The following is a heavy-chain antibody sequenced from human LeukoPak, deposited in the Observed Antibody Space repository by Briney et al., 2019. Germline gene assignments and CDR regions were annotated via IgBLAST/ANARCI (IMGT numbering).Heavy chain of an antibody. CDR1: GYTFTGYY. J-gene: IGHJ4*02. V-gene: IGHV1-2*06. D-gene: IGHD1-26*01. Sequence: ASVKVSCTASGYTFTGYYMHWVRRAPGQGLEWMGRINPNSGGTNYAQKFQGRVTMTRDTSISTAYMELSRLRSDDTAVYYCARDLGGQVGATDYWGQGTLVTVSS. CDR2: INPNSGGT. CDR3: ARDLGGQVGATDY.